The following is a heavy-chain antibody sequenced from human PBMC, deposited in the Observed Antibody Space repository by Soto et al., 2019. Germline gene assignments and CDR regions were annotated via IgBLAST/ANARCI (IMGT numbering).Heavy chain of an antibody. CDR1: GGSISSYY. CDR2: IYYSGST. V-gene: IGHV4-59*01. Sequence: QVQLQESGPGLVKPSETLSLTCTVSGGSISSYYWSWIRQPPGKGLEWIGYIYYSGSTNYNPSLKSRVTISVDTSKNQFSLKLSSVTAADTAVYYCARGPSYSSGWYAAKGWFDPWGQGTLVTVSS. J-gene: IGHJ5*02. CDR3: ARGPSYSSGWYAAKGWFDP. D-gene: IGHD6-19*01.